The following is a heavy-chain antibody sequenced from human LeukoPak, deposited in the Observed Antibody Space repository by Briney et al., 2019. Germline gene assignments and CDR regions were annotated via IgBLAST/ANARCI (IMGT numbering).Heavy chain of an antibody. D-gene: IGHD3-9*01. Sequence: SETLSLTCTVSGGSISSYYWRWIRQPPGKGLEWIGCIYYSGSTNYNPSLKSRVTISVDTSKNHFSLKLSSVTAADTAVYYCAILGRPPRGRYFDWLLGTFDYWGQGTLVTVSS. J-gene: IGHJ4*02. V-gene: IGHV4-59*08. CDR3: AILGRPPRGRYFDWLLGTFDY. CDR2: IYYSGST. CDR1: GGSISSYY.